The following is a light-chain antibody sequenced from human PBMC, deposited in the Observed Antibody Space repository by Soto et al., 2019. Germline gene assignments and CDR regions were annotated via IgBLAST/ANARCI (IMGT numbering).Light chain of an antibody. CDR2: EVS. CDR1: SSDVGGYNY. CDR3: SSYSGTNYHYV. Sequence: ALTQPPSAKGSFGHSVTISCTETSSDVGGYNYVSWYQQHPGKAPKLMIYEVSERPSGVPARFSGSKSGNTASLTVSGLQADDEADYYCSSYSGTNYHYVFGTGTKVTVL. V-gene: IGLV2-8*01. J-gene: IGLJ1*01.